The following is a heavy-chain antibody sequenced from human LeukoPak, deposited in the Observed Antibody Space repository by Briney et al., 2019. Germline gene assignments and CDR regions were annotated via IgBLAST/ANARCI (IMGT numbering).Heavy chain of an antibody. Sequence: PSETLSLTXPVSGGSISTYYWSWIRQPPGEGLEWIGYMYYSGSTNYNPSLKSRVTISVDTSKNQFSLKLSSVTAADTAVYYCVVWHYDRYYWGLGTLVTVSS. CDR1: GGSISTYY. J-gene: IGHJ4*02. CDR3: VVWHYDRYY. CDR2: MYYSGST. D-gene: IGHD3-22*01. V-gene: IGHV4-59*01.